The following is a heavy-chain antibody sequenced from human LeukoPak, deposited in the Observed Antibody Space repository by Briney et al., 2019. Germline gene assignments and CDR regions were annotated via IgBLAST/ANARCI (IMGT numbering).Heavy chain of an antibody. CDR2: IGGSGGST. V-gene: IGHV3-23*01. Sequence: GGSLRLSCAASGFTFSSYAMNWVRQAPAKGLEWVSGIGGSGGSTYYADSVKGRFNISRDNSKNTVYLQMNSLRAEDTALYYCAKGQVPAAPYYYYGMDVWGQGTTVTVSS. CDR1: GFTFSSYA. J-gene: IGHJ6*02. D-gene: IGHD2-2*01. CDR3: AKGQVPAAPYYYYGMDV.